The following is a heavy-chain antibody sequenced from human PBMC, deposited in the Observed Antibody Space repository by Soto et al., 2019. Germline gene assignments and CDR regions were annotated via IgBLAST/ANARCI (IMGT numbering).Heavy chain of an antibody. D-gene: IGHD6-13*01. Sequence: GGSLRLSCAASGFTFSSFGMHWVRQAPCKGLEWVAIIWYDGNNKYYADSVKGRFTISRDNSKNTVYLQMDSLRAEDTAVYYCARGSQKAAAALDSWGKGPLVTV. CDR2: IWYDGNNK. V-gene: IGHV3-33*01. CDR1: GFTFSSFG. CDR3: ARGSQKAAAALDS. J-gene: IGHJ5*01.